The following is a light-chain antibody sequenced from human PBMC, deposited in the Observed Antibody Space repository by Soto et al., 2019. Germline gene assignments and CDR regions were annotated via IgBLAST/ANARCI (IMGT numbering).Light chain of an antibody. CDR3: QQYDSSGT. V-gene: IGKV3-20*01. CDR1: QSVSSSY. Sequence: EVVLTQSPSTLSLSPGERSTLSFMASQSVSSSYLAWYQQKPGQAPRLLIYGASSRATGIPDRFSGSGSGADFTLTISRLEPEDFAVYYCQQYDSSGTFGQGTKVDI. CDR2: GAS. J-gene: IGKJ1*01.